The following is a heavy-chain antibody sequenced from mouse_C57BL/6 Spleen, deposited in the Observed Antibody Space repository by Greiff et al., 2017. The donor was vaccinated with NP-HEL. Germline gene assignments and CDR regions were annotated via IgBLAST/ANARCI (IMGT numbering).Heavy chain of an antibody. J-gene: IGHJ3*01. D-gene: IGHD3-2*02. Sequence: VQLQQSGPELVKPGASVKMSCKASGYTFTDYNMHWVKQSHGKSLEWIGYINPNNGGTSYNQKFKGKATLTVNKSSSTAYMELRSRTSEDSAVYYCAKTAQATWFAYWGQGTLVTVSA. CDR2: INPNNGGT. V-gene: IGHV1-22*01. CDR3: AKTAQATWFAY. CDR1: GYTFTDYN.